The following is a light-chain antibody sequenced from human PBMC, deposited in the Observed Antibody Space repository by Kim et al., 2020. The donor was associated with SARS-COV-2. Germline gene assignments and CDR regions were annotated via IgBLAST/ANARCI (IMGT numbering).Light chain of an antibody. J-gene: IGLJ2*01. CDR3: HVWESNIYVV. CDR1: NIGNRN. V-gene: IGLV3-9*01. CDR2: RDN. Sequence: VPLAQTARTTCGGRNIGNRNVHGYRQKPGQAPVLFIYRDNDRPSGIPERFSGSSSGNTATLTLSRGRARDEADNYCHVWESNIYVVFGRGTQLTVL.